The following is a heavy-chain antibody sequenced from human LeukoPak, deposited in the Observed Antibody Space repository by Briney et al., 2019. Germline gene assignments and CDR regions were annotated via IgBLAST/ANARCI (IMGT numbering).Heavy chain of an antibody. J-gene: IGHJ4*02. CDR2: INPNTGGT. CDR3: ARAPMIVVVFPPRLDF. V-gene: IGHV1-2*02. CDR1: GYTFTGYY. D-gene: IGHD3-22*01. Sequence: ASVKVSCKTSGYTFTGYYMHWVRQAPGQGLEWMGWINPNTGGTNYTQNFQGRVTMTSDTSISTAYMALSSLRSDDTAMYYCARAPMIVVVFPPRLDFWGQGTLVTVSS.